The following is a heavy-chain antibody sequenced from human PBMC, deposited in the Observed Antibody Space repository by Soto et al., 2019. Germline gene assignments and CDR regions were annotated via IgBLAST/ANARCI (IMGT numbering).Heavy chain of an antibody. CDR2: IYHSGST. D-gene: IGHD3-10*01. CDR3: AREPYGSGSYYYYGMDV. CDR1: GGSISSGGYS. Sequence: TLSLTCAVSGGSISSGGYSWSWIRQPPGKGLEWIGYIYHSGSTYYNPSLKSRVTISVDRSKNQFSLKLSSVTAADTAVYYCAREPYGSGSYYYYGMDVWGQGTTVTVSS. J-gene: IGHJ6*02. V-gene: IGHV4-30-2*01.